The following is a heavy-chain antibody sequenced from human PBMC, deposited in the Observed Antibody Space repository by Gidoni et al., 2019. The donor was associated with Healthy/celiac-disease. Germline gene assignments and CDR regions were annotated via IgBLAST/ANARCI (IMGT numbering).Heavy chain of an antibody. V-gene: IGHV4-4*02. CDR1: GGSLSSSNW. D-gene: IGHD3-22*01. CDR2: IYHSGST. CDR3: AKYSAYYYDSSGYYLDNWFDP. Sequence: QVQLQESGPGLVKPSGTLSLTCAVSGGSLSSSNWWSWVRQPPGKGLEWIGEIYHSGSTNYNPSLKSRVTISVDKSKNQFSLKLSSVTAADTAVYYCAKYSAYYYDSSGYYLDNWFDPWGQGTLVTVSS. J-gene: IGHJ5*02.